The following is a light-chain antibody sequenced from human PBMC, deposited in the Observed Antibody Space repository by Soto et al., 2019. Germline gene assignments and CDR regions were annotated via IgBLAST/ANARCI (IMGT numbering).Light chain of an antibody. V-gene: IGLV1-51*01. CDR1: STNIGNNN. Sequence: QSALTQPPSVSAAPGQKVTISCTGSSTNIGNNNVSWYQQLPGTAPKLLIYDNDKRPSGIPDRFSGSKTGTSATLGITGRQTGDEADYYCGTWDTSMSGGVFGGGTKLTVL. CDR3: GTWDTSMSGGV. CDR2: DND. J-gene: IGLJ3*02.